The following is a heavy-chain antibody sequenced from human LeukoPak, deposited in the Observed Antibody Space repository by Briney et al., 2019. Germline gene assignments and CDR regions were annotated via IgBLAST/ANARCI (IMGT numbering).Heavy chain of an antibody. CDR2: IYYSGST. D-gene: IGHD2-2*01. V-gene: IGHV4-61*01. Sequence: PSETLSLTCTVSGGSVSSGSYYWSWIRQPPGKGLEWIGYIYYSGSTNYNPSLKSRVTISVDTSKNQFSLKLSSVTAADTAVYYCARDIEVVPAAPEGYYYHYGMDVWGQGTTVTVSS. J-gene: IGHJ6*02. CDR3: ARDIEVVPAAPEGYYYHYGMDV. CDR1: GGSVSSGSYY.